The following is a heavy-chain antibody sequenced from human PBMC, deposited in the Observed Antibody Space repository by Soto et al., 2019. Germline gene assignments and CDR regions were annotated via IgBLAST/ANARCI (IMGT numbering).Heavy chain of an antibody. CDR1: GFTFSDYY. Sequence: LRLSCAASGFTFSDYYMSWIRQAPGKGLEWVSYISSSGSTIYYADSVKGRFTISRDNAKNSLYLQMNSLRAEDTAVYYCARDTPSGYYGMDVWGQGTTVTVSS. CDR3: ARDTPSGYYGMDV. D-gene: IGHD2-15*01. V-gene: IGHV3-11*01. J-gene: IGHJ6*02. CDR2: ISSSGSTI.